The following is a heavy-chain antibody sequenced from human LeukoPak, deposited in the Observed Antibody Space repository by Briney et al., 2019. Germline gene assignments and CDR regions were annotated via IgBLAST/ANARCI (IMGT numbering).Heavy chain of an antibody. CDR2: IRKKVNSYTT. D-gene: IGHD1-26*01. Sequence: GGSLRLSCAASGFTFSDHYMDWVRQAPGKGLEWVGRIRKKVNSYTTEYAASVKGRFTISRDDSENSIFLQMNSLKSEDSAVYHCAGVSSLAVGAIDYWGHGTLVTVFS. V-gene: IGHV3-72*01. CDR3: AGVSSLAVGAIDY. J-gene: IGHJ4*01. CDR1: GFTFSDHY.